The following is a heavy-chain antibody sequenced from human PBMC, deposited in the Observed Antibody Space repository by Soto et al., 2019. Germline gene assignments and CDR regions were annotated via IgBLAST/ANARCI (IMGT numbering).Heavy chain of an antibody. Sequence: GSLRLSCEASGFTFSSYAMSWVRQAPGKGLEWVSAISGSGGSTYYADSVKGRFTISRDNSKNTLYLQMSSLRDEDTAVYYCARAAAPPFVDYWGQGTLVTVSS. V-gene: IGHV3-23*01. CDR3: ARAAAPPFVDY. CDR2: ISGSGGST. CDR1: GFTFSSYA. D-gene: IGHD6-6*01. J-gene: IGHJ4*02.